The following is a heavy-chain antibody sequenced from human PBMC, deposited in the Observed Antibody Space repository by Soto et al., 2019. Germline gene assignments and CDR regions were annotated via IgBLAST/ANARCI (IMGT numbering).Heavy chain of an antibody. CDR3: ARGGYCSSTSCYEYYYYMDV. CDR2: INWNGGST. V-gene: IGHV3-20*01. Sequence: PGGSLRLSCAASGFTFDHYCMSWVRQAPGKGLEWVSGINWNGGSTGYADSVKGRFTISRDNAKNSLYLQMNSLRAEDTALYHCARGGYCSSTSCYEYYYYMDVWGKGTTVTVSS. D-gene: IGHD2-2*01. CDR1: GFTFDHYC. J-gene: IGHJ6*03.